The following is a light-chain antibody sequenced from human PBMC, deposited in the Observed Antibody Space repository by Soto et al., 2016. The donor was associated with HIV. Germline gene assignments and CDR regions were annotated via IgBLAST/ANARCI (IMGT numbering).Light chain of an antibody. Sequence: AIRMTQSPSSFSASTGDRVTLTCRASQGISNSLAWYQQNPGKAPKLLIYAASTLQNGVPSRFRGSGSGTDFTLTISSLQSEDFDNLFCQQYYNYPWTFGPRDQGGSQT. CDR1: QGISNS. CDR3: QQYYNYPWT. V-gene: IGKV1-8*01. J-gene: IGKJ1*01. CDR2: AAS.